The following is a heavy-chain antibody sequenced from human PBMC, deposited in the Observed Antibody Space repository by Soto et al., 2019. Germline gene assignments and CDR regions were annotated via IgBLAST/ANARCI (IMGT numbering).Heavy chain of an antibody. CDR1: GGTFSSYT. CDR3: AREECSGGSCYAGNAFDI. CDR2: IIPILGIA. Sequence: SVKVSCKASGGTFSSYTISWVRQAPGQGLEWMGRIIPILGIANYAQKFQGRVTITADKSTSTAYMELSSLRSEDTAVYYCAREECSGGSCYAGNAFDIWGQGTMVTVSS. J-gene: IGHJ3*02. V-gene: IGHV1-69*04. D-gene: IGHD2-15*01.